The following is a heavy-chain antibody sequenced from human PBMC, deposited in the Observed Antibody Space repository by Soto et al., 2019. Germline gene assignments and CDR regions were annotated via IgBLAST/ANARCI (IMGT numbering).Heavy chain of an antibody. J-gene: IGHJ4*02. Sequence: PSETLSLTCAFSVGSFTSNNWWTWVRQPPGQGLEWIGEIYRTGSTNYNPSLKSRVTISLDKSENQFSLKVTSLTAADTAVYYCASRDKGTSVEYWGPGTLFIVS. CDR2: IYRTGST. CDR1: VGSFTSNNW. CDR3: ASRDKGTSVEY. V-gene: IGHV4-4*02. D-gene: IGHD1-7*01.